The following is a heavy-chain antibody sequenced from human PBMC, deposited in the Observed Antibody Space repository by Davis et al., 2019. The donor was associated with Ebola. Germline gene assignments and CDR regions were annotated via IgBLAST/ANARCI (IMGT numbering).Heavy chain of an antibody. J-gene: IGHJ3*02. CDR1: GYTLTELS. Sequence: AASVKVSCKVSGYTLTELSMHWVRQAPGKGLEWMGGFDPEDGETIYAQKFQGRVTMTRDTSTSTVYMELSSLRSDDTAVYYCARGGYYYDISGYYSAFDIWGQGTMVTVSS. CDR3: ARGGYYYDISGYYSAFDI. D-gene: IGHD3-22*01. V-gene: IGHV1-24*01. CDR2: FDPEDGET.